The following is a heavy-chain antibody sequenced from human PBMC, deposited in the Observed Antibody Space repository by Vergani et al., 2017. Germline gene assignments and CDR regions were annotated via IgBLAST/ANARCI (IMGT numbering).Heavy chain of an antibody. D-gene: IGHD2-15*01. V-gene: IGHV3-30*18. CDR2: ISYDGSNK. CDR1: GFTFSSYG. J-gene: IGHJ4*02. CDR3: AKDLLSSGGSCYDY. Sequence: QVQLVESGGGVVQPGRSLRLSCAASGFTFSSYGMHWVRQAPGKGLEWVAVISYDGSNKYYADSVKGRFTISRDNSKNTLYLQMNSLRAEDTAVYYCAKDLLSSGGSCYDYWGQGTLVTVSS.